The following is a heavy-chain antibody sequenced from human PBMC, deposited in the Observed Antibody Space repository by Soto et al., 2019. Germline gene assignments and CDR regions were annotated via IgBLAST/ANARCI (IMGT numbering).Heavy chain of an antibody. CDR3: ARGKVAAAGVDY. J-gene: IGHJ4*02. D-gene: IGHD6-13*01. Sequence: PSETLSLTCTVSGGSISSYYWSWIRPPPGKGLEWIGYIYYSGSTNYNPSLKSRVTISVDTSKNQFSLKLSSVTAADTAVYYCARGKVAAAGVDYWGQGTLVTVSS. CDR2: IYYSGST. V-gene: IGHV4-59*01. CDR1: GGSISSYY.